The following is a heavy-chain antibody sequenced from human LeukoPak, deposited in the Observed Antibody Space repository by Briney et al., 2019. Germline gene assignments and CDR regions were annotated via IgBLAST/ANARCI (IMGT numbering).Heavy chain of an antibody. J-gene: IGHJ5*02. V-gene: IGHV4-59*08. Sequence: SETLSLTCTVSGGSTNSYYWSWIRQPPGKGLEWIGYIYYIGSTNYNPSLRGRATISVDTSNNQFYLKLSSVTAADTAVYYCARRGYSSGSNWFDPWGQGTLVTVSS. D-gene: IGHD6-19*01. CDR2: IYYIGST. CDR1: GGSTNSYY. CDR3: ARRGYSSGSNWFDP.